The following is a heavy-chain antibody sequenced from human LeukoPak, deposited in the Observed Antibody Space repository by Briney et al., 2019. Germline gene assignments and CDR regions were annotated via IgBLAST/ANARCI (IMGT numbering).Heavy chain of an antibody. Sequence: GGSLRLSCAASGFTFSNYAMHWVRQPPGKGLEWVAIIWYDGGYYADSVKGRFTVSRDNSKNTLYLQVNSLTAEDTAVYYCARGNSDAFDIWGQGTMVTVSS. V-gene: IGHV3-33*01. CDR2: IWYDGG. CDR1: GFTFSNYA. D-gene: IGHD4-23*01. CDR3: ARGNSDAFDI. J-gene: IGHJ3*02.